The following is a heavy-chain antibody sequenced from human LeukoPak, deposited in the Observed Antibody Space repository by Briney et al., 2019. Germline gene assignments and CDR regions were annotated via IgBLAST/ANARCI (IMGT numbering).Heavy chain of an antibody. CDR3: ARATGKDILTGRKLDC. CDR1: GYTFTSYD. J-gene: IGHJ4*02. D-gene: IGHD3-9*01. CDR2: MNPNSGNT. V-gene: IGHV1-8*01. Sequence: ASVKVSCKASGYTFTSYDINWVRQATGQGLEWMGWMNPNSGNTGYAQKFQGRVTMTRNTSIGTAYMELSSLRSEDTAVYYCARATGKDILTGRKLDCWGQGTLVSVSS.